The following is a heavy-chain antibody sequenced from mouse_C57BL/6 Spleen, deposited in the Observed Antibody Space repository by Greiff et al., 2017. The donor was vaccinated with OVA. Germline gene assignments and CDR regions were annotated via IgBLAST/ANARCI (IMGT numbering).Heavy chain of an antibody. Sequence: VQLQQPGAELVKPGASVKLSCKASGYTFTSYWMHWVKQRPGQGLEWIGMIHPNSGSTNYNEKFKSKATLTVDKSSSTAYMQLGSLTSEDSAVYYCARPAYYPFDYWGQGTTLTVSS. CDR3: ARPAYYPFDY. J-gene: IGHJ2*01. D-gene: IGHD2-10*01. CDR2: IHPNSGST. V-gene: IGHV1-64*01. CDR1: GYTFTSYW.